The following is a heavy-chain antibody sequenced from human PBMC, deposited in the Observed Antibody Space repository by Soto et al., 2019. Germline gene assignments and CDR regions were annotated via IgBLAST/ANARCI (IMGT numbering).Heavy chain of an antibody. D-gene: IGHD3-3*01. Sequence: QVQLVQSGAEVKEPGASVRVSGKASGYTFTSHTLHWARQAPGQGLEWMGWIIVSNGSPRYAPQFQGRVTFGRDTSATTAYMELSSLTSEDTAVYYCAREPEDGVPGDYWGQGTLVVVSS. CDR1: GYTFTSHT. CDR3: AREPEDGVPGDY. V-gene: IGHV1-3*01. J-gene: IGHJ4*02. CDR2: IIVSNGSP.